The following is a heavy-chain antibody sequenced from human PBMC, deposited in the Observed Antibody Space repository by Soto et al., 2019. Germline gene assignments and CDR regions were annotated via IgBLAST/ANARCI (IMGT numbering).Heavy chain of an antibody. J-gene: IGHJ4*02. CDR3: ARILWTVRYYFDY. CDR1: GFTVSSNY. V-gene: IGHV3-66*01. Sequence: GGSLRLSCAASGFTVSSNYMSWVRQAPGKGLEWVSVIYSGGSTYYADSVKGRFTIPRDNSKNTLYLQMNSLRAEDTAVYYCARILWTVRYYFDYWGQGTLVTVSS. D-gene: IGHD2-21*01. CDR2: IYSGGST.